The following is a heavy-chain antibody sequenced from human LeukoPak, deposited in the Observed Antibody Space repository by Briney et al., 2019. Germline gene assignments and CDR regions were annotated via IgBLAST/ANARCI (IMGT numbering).Heavy chain of an antibody. Sequence: SVKVSCKASGGTFSSYAISWVRQAPGQGLEWMERIIPIFGTANYAQKFQGRVTITTDESTSTAYMELSSLRSEDTAVYYCARDYLLANNWNDVHYYYYMDVWGKGTTVTVSS. CDR1: GGTFSSYA. CDR2: IIPIFGTA. D-gene: IGHD1-20*01. V-gene: IGHV1-69*05. J-gene: IGHJ6*03. CDR3: ARDYLLANNWNDVHYYYYMDV.